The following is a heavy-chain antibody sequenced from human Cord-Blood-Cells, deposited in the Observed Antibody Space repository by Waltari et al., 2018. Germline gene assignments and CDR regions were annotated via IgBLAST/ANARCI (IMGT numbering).Heavy chain of an antibody. Sequence: QVQLQQWGAGLLKPSETLSLTCAVSGGSFSGYYWSWIRQPPGKGLEWIGEINHSGSTNYNPSLKSRVTISVDTSKNQFSLKLSSVTAADTAVYYCARFLGGSSSWGQGTLVTVSS. CDR1: GGSFSGYY. D-gene: IGHD6-6*01. CDR3: ARFLGGSSS. J-gene: IGHJ4*02. CDR2: INHSGST. V-gene: IGHV4-34*01.